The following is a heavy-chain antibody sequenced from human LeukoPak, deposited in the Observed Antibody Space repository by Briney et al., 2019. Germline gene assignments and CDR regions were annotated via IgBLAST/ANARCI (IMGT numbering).Heavy chain of an antibody. J-gene: IGHJ4*02. CDR2: IYYSGST. Sequence: SETLSLTCTVSGGSISSYYWSWIRQPPGKGLEWIGYIYYSGSTDYNPSLKSRVTISVDTSKNQFSLKLSSVTAADTAVYYCAGVYGSGSYYEDYWGQGTLVTVSS. V-gene: IGHV4-59*01. CDR3: AGVYGSGSYYEDY. CDR1: GGSISSYY. D-gene: IGHD3-10*01.